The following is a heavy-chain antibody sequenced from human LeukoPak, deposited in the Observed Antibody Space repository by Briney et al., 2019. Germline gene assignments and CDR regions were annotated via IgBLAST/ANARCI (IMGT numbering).Heavy chain of an antibody. CDR1: GFTLDSYA. V-gene: IGHV3-30-3*01. J-gene: IGHJ6*02. Sequence: GGSLRLSCPASGFTLDSYAMHWVRQAPGKGLEWVADISYDGRNKNYADSVKGRFTISRDNTKNTLSLQMSSLRPEDTAVYYCARGTGNFIFHGLDVWGQGTTVSVSS. CDR3: ARGTGNFIFHGLDV. CDR2: ISYDGRNK.